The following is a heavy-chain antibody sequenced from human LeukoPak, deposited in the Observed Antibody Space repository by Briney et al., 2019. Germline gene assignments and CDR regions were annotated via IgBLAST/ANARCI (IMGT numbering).Heavy chain of an antibody. CDR2: ISAYNGNT. D-gene: IGHD4-23*01. J-gene: IGHJ4*02. Sequence: ASVKVSCKSSGYTFTSYGISWVRQAPGQGLEWMGWISAYNGNTNYAQNLQGRVTLTTDTSTSTAYMELRSLRSDDTAVYYCVRQGYGVTSQGAADYWGQGTLVTVSS. CDR1: GYTFTSYG. CDR3: VRQGYGVTSQGAADY. V-gene: IGHV1-18*01.